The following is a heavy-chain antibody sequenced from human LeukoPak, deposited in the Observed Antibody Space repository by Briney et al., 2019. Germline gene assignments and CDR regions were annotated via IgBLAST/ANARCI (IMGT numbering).Heavy chain of an antibody. Sequence: GGSLRLSCAASGFTFSSYSMNWVRQAPGKGLEWVSAISGSGGSTYYADSVKGRFTISRDNSKNTLYLQMNSLRAEDTAVYYCARGVEDLITMIAPEGDYWGQGTLVTVSS. CDR2: ISGSGGST. D-gene: IGHD3-22*01. CDR3: ARGVEDLITMIAPEGDY. CDR1: GFTFSSYS. V-gene: IGHV3-23*01. J-gene: IGHJ4*02.